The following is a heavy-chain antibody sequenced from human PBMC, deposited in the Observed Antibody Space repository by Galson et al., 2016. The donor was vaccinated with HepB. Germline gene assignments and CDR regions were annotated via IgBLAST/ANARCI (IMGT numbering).Heavy chain of an antibody. J-gene: IGHJ6*02. CDR3: ARISPRGTPYYGMDV. CDR1: GYTFTSYD. D-gene: IGHD2-15*01. Sequence: SVKVSCKASGYTFTSYDISWVRQAPGQGLEWMGWISAYYGNTNYAQKLQGRVTMTTDTSTSTAYMELRSLRSDDTAVYYCARISPRGTPYYGMDVWGQGTTVTVPS. V-gene: IGHV1-18*01. CDR2: ISAYYGNT.